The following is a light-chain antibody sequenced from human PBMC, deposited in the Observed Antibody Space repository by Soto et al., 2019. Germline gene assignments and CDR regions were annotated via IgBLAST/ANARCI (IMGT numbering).Light chain of an antibody. Sequence: QSVLTQPRPVSEAPRPRVTISCSGSSPKIGSNAVNWYQQFPGKAPKLLIYYDDLLASGVSARFSGSKSGTSASLAISGLQSEDEADDYCAAWDDSTKSHVFGTGTNVTVL. CDR1: SPKIGSNA. CDR2: YDD. CDR3: AAWDDSTKSHV. J-gene: IGLJ1*01. V-gene: IGLV1-36*01.